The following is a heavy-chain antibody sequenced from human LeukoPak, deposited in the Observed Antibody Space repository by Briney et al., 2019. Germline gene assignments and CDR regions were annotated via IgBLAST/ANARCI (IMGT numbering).Heavy chain of an antibody. CDR3: ARDPSSSWYFDY. D-gene: IGHD6-13*01. J-gene: IGHJ4*02. CDR2: IRSSSSYI. Sequence: GGSLRLSCAASGFTFSSYAMHWVRQAPGKGLEWVSSIRSSSSYIYYADSVKGRFTISRDNAKNSLYLQMNSLRAEDTAVYYCARDPSSSWYFDYWGQGTLVTVSS. CDR1: GFTFSSYA. V-gene: IGHV3-21*01.